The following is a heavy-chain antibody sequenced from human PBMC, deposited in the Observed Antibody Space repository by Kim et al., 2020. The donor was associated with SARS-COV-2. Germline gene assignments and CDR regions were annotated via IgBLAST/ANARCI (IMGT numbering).Heavy chain of an antibody. J-gene: IGHJ4*02. CDR1: GFTFSSYA. V-gene: IGHV3-30-3*01. CDR2: ISYDGSNK. CDR3: AREATYFDY. Sequence: GGSLRLSCAASGFTFSSYAMHWVRQAPGKGLEWVAVISYDGSNKYYADSVKGRFTISRDNSKNTLYLQMNSLRAEDTAVYYCAREATYFDYWGQGTLVTVSS.